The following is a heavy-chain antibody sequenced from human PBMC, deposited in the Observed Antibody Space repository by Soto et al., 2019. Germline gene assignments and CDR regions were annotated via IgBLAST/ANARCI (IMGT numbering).Heavy chain of an antibody. CDR2: INPSGGST. D-gene: IGHD3-22*01. V-gene: IGHV1-46*01. J-gene: IGHJ4*02. CDR3: ATQHYDSSGYYPFDY. CDR1: GYTFTSYY. Sequence: ASVKVSCKASGYTFTSYYMHWVRQAPGQGLEWMGIINPSGGSTSYAQKFQGRVTMTRDTSTSTVYMELSSLRSEDTAVYYCATQHYDSSGYYPFDYWGQGTLVSVSS.